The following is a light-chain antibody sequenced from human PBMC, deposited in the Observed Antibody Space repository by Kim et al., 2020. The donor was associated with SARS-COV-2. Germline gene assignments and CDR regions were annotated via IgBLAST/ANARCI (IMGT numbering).Light chain of an antibody. CDR3: QQYNSYR. V-gene: IGKV1-5*01. CDR2: DAS. CDR1: QKISTW. Sequence: RSASVEGRVTISCRASQKISTWLAWYQQKPGKVPKVLFYDASSLESGVPARFSGSGAGTEFTLTISSLQPDDFATYYCQQYNSYRFGQGTKVDIK. J-gene: IGKJ2*03.